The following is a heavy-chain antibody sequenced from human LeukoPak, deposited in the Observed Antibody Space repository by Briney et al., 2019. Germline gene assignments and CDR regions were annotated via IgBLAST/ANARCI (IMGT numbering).Heavy chain of an antibody. J-gene: IGHJ4*02. CDR3: ATGHYDMLTGYYNAPFDY. V-gene: IGHV3-23*01. Sequence: GGSLRLSCAASGFTFSTYGMSWVRQAPGKGLEWVSAISGRDSSTYYADSVKGRFTISRDNSKNTLYLQMNSLRAEDTAVYYCATGHYDMLTGYYNAPFDYWGQGTLVTVSS. D-gene: IGHD3-9*01. CDR1: GFTFSTYG. CDR2: ISGRDSST.